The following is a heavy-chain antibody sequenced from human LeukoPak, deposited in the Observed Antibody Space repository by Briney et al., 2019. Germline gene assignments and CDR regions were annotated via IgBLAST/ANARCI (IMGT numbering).Heavy chain of an antibody. CDR3: AKEIVGAPTPGAY. D-gene: IGHD1-26*01. V-gene: IGHV4-4*02. CDR1: TDSITSNW. Sequence: SETLSLTCAVSTDSITSNWWSWVRQPPGKGLEWIGEVHKSGSTNYYPSLQSRVTISIDKSKNQLALELTSVTAADTAVYYCAKEIVGAPTPGAYWGQGILVTVSS. CDR2: VHKSGST. J-gene: IGHJ4*02.